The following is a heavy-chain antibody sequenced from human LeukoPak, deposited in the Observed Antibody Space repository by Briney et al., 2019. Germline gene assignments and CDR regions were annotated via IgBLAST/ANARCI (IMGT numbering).Heavy chain of an antibody. CDR3: AYTSPFDY. CDR1: GGSISSYY. V-gene: IGHV4-59*05. J-gene: IGHJ4*02. CDR2: IYYSGST. Sequence: SETLSLTCTVSGGSISSYYWSWIRQPPGKGLEWIGSIYYSGSTYYNPSLKSRVTISVDTSKNQFSLKLSSVTAADTAVYYCAYTSPFDYWGQGTLVTVSS. D-gene: IGHD2-2*02.